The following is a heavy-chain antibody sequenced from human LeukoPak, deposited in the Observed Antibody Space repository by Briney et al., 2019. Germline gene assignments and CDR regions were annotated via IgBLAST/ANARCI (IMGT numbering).Heavy chain of an antibody. V-gene: IGHV1-8*01. D-gene: IGHD3-10*01. CDR3: ARAGVLWFGELSHYYYYMDV. Sequence: GASVKVSCKASGYTFTSYDISWVRQVTGQGLEWMGWMNPNSGNTGYAQKFQGRVTMTRNTSISTAYMELSSLRSEDTAVYYCARAGVLWFGELSHYYYYMDVWGKGTTVTISS. CDR2: MNPNSGNT. CDR1: GYTFTSYD. J-gene: IGHJ6*03.